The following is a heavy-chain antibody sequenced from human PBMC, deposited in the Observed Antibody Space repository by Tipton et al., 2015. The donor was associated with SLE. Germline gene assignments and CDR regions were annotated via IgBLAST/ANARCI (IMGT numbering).Heavy chain of an antibody. CDR2: INPDTGVT. V-gene: IGHV1-2*02. J-gene: IGHJ2*01. D-gene: IGHD1-20*01. CDR3: ARDRGITGDFVDWYFDL. CDR1: GYTFTDYY. Sequence: QSGPEVKKPGASVKVSCRASGYTFTDYYIHWVRQAPGQGLELMGWINPDTGVTNYVQEFQDRVTMTRDTSISTTYMALRGLTSDVTAVYFCARDRGITGDFVDWYFDLWGRGTLVTVSS.